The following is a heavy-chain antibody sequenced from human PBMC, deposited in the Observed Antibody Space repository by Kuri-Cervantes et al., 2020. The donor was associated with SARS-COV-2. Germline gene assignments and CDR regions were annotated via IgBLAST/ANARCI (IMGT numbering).Heavy chain of an antibody. D-gene: IGHD2-21*01. V-gene: IGHV1-8*02. CDR2: AKTDSGNT. CDR1: GYTFTSYG. Sequence: ASVKVSCKASGYTFTSYGISWVRQAPGQGLEWMGMAKTDSGNTLYAQIFQGRVTMTRDISTATAYMELSSLTSEDTAIYYCYCAPKEGFDSWGQGTLVTVSS. J-gene: IGHJ4*02. CDR3: YCAPKEGFDS.